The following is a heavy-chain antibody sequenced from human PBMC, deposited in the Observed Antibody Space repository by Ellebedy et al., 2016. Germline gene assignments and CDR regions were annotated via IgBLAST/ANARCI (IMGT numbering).Heavy chain of an antibody. J-gene: IGHJ4*02. Sequence: SETLSLTCTVSGGSINSGGSYWSWIRQPPGKGLEWIGYIYYSGSTYYNPSLKSRVTISVDTSKNQFSLRLTSVTAADTAVYYCARGDSSSSRVYYWGQGTLVTVSS. CDR2: IYYSGST. CDR1: GGSINSGGSY. V-gene: IGHV4-30-4*01. CDR3: ARGDSSSSRVYY. D-gene: IGHD6-6*01.